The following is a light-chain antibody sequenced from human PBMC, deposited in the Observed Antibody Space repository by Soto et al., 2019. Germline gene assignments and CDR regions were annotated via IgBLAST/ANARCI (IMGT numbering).Light chain of an antibody. V-gene: IGLV2-14*01. CDR2: AVS. Sequence: QSVLTQPSSVSASPGQSISISCTGTSDDIGAYDYVSWYQQHPGKAPKLILYAVSNRPSGVSTRFSGSKSGNTASLTISGVQADDEADYYCSSYTSSITYVFGTGTKVTVL. CDR1: SDDIGAYDY. CDR3: SSYTSSITYV. J-gene: IGLJ1*01.